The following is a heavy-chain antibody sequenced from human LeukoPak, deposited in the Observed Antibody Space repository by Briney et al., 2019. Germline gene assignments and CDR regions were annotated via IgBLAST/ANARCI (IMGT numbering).Heavy chain of an antibody. CDR3: ASDSDGNFDY. Sequence: AASMKVSCKASGYTFTSYAMNWVRQAPGQGLEWMGWINTNTGNPTYAQGFTGRFVFSLDTSVSTAYLQISSLKAEDTAVYYCASDSDGNFDYWGQGTLVTVSS. CDR2: INTNTGNP. J-gene: IGHJ4*02. D-gene: IGHD5-24*01. V-gene: IGHV7-4-1*02. CDR1: GYTFTSYA.